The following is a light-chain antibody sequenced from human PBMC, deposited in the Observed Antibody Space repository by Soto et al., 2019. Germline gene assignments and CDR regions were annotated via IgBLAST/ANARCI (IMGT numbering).Light chain of an antibody. V-gene: IGKV1-5*03. CDR2: KAS. Sequence: DIQMTQSPSTLSASVGDRVTITCRASQSISCLLAWYQQKPGRAPTLLIYKASTLESGVPSRFSGSESETEFTLTISSLQPDVFATYYCQQYISYPLTFGRGTRLEIK. CDR3: QQYISYPLT. CDR1: QSISCL. J-gene: IGKJ5*01.